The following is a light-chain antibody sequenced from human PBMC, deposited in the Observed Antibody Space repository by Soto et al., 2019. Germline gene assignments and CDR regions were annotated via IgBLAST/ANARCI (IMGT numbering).Light chain of an antibody. J-gene: IGKJ2*01. CDR3: QQRGT. V-gene: IGKV3-11*01. Sequence: EIVLTRSPATLSLSPGERATLSCRASQSVSSYLAWYQQKPGQAPRLLIYDASNRATGIPARFSGSGSGTDFTLTISSLEPEDFAVYYCQQRGTFGQGTKLEI. CDR1: QSVSSY. CDR2: DAS.